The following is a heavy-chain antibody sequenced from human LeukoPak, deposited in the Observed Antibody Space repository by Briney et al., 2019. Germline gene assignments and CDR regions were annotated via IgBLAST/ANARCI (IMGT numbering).Heavy chain of an antibody. Sequence: GSLRLSCAASGFTFSSYGMSWVRQAPGKGLEWVSAISGSGGSTYYADSVKGQFTISRDNPKNTLYLQMNSLRAEDTAVYYCANQDSTEYSYYFDFWGQGTLVTVSS. J-gene: IGHJ4*02. D-gene: IGHD2/OR15-2a*01. V-gene: IGHV3-23*01. CDR3: ANQDSTEYSYYFDF. CDR2: ISGSGGST. CDR1: GFTFSSYG.